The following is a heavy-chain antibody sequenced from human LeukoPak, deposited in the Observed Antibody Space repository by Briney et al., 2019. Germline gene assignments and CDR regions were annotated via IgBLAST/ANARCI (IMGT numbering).Heavy chain of an antibody. J-gene: IGHJ3*02. CDR2: IIPIFGTA. CDR3: ARAPYYYDSSGYFDAFDI. D-gene: IGHD3-22*01. CDR1: GYTFTSYG. Sequence: SVKVSCKASGYTFTSYGISWVRQAPGQGLEWMGGIIPIFGTANYAQKFQGRVTITTDESTSTAYMELSSLRSEDTAVYYCARAPYYYDSSGYFDAFDIWGQGTMVTVSS. V-gene: IGHV1-69*05.